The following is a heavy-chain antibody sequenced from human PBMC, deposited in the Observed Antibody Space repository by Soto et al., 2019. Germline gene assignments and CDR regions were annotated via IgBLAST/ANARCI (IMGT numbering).Heavy chain of an antibody. CDR1: GFTFDDYA. Sequence: EVQLVESGGGLVQPGRSLRLSCAASGFTFDDYAMHWVRQAPGKGLEWVSGISWNSGRIGYADSVKGRFTISRDNAKNSLYLQMNSLRAEDTALYYCAKDKGIALNLFDYWGRGTLVTVSS. D-gene: IGHD6-13*01. CDR2: ISWNSGRI. V-gene: IGHV3-9*01. CDR3: AKDKGIALNLFDY. J-gene: IGHJ4*02.